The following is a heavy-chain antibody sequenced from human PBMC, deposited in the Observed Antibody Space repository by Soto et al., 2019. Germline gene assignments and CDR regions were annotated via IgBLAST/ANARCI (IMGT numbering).Heavy chain of an antibody. Sequence: VQLQESGPGLVEPSGTLSLTCTASSGSFGSGIWWSWVRQPPGKGLEWIGELYHTGNTNYNQSRRIRLTLSVDEFKNQFSLSLRYVTGADTAVYYCSGAARLSPLDFWGRGTLVTVSS. CDR2: LYHTGNT. CDR1: SGSFGSGIW. V-gene: IGHV4-4*02. CDR3: SGAARLSPLDF. D-gene: IGHD6-6*01. J-gene: IGHJ4*02.